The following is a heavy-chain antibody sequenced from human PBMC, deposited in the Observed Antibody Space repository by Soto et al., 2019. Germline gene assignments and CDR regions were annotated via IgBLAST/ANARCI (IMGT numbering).Heavy chain of an antibody. CDR1: GFTFDDYA. J-gene: IGHJ6*02. CDR2: ISWNSGSI. V-gene: IGHV3-9*01. D-gene: IGHD2-2*01. CDR3: ARDLTGYAMDV. Sequence: GGSLRLSCAASGFTFDDYAMHWVRQAPGKGLEWVSGISWNSGSIGCADSVKGRFTISRDNAKNTLYLEMNGLTAEDTAIYYCARDLTGYAMDVWGQGTTVTVSS.